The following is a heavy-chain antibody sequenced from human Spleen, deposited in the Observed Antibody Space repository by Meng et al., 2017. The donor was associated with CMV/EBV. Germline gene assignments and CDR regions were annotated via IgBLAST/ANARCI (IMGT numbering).Heavy chain of an antibody. D-gene: IGHD6-6*01. V-gene: IGHV3-30*02. CDR2: IRYDGSNK. Sequence: GGSLRLSCAASGFSFSSHDMHWVRQAPGKGLEWVAFIRYDGSNKYYADSVKGRFTISRENAKNSLYLQMNSLRAEDTAVYFCARVVPAKWGAFDIWGQGTMVTVSS. CDR1: GFSFSSHD. CDR3: ARVVPAKWGAFDI. J-gene: IGHJ3*02.